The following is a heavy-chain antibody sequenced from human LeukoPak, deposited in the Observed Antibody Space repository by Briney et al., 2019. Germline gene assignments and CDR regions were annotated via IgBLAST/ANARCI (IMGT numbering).Heavy chain of an antibody. D-gene: IGHD1-26*01. Sequence: GGSLRLSCAASGFTFSSYGMSWVRQAPGKGLEWVSAISGSGGSTYYADSVKGRFTISRDNAKNSLYLQMNSLRGEDTAVYYCARDPEAWEVPLDYWGQGTLVTVSS. J-gene: IGHJ4*02. V-gene: IGHV3-23*01. CDR2: ISGSGGST. CDR1: GFTFSSYG. CDR3: ARDPEAWEVPLDY.